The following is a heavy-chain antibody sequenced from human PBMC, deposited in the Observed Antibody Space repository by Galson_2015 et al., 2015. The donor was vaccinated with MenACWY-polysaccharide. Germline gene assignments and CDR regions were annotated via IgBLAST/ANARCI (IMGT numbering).Heavy chain of an antibody. D-gene: IGHD5-18*01. J-gene: IGHJ6*03. CDR3: ARIRDTAIQDYYYYYMDV. V-gene: IGHV4-59*01. Sequence: SGSTNYNPSLKSRVTISVDTSKNQFSLKLSSVTAADTAVYYCARIRDTAIQDYYYYYMDVWGKGTTVTVSS. CDR2: SGST.